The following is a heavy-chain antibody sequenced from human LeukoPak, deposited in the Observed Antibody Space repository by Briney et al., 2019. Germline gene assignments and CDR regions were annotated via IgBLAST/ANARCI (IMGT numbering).Heavy chain of an antibody. J-gene: IGHJ3*02. V-gene: IGHV3-53*01. Sequence: GGSLRLSCAASGSTVSNNYMSWVRQAPGKGLEWVSVIYSGGSTYYADSVKGRFTISRDNSKNTLYLQMNSLRAEDTAVYYCANVGSGGVIGYDAFDIWGQGTMVTVSS. CDR3: ANVGSGGVIGYDAFDI. CDR2: IYSGGST. D-gene: IGHD3-16*02. CDR1: GSTVSNNY.